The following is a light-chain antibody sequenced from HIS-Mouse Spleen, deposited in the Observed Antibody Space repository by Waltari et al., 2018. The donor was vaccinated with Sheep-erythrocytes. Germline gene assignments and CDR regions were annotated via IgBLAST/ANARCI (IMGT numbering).Light chain of an antibody. J-gene: IGLJ3*02. Sequence: QSALTQPASVSGSPGQPITISCPGTSSDVGRYNLLSWYQQHPGKAPKLMIYEGSKRPSGVSNRFSGSKSGNTASLTISGLQAEDEADYYCCSYAGSSTPWVFGGGTKLTVL. CDR2: EGS. CDR3: CSYAGSSTPWV. CDR1: SSDVGRYNL. V-gene: IGLV2-23*01.